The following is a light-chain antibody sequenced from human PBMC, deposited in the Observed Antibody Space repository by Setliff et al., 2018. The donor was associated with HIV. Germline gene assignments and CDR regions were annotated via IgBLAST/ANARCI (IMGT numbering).Light chain of an antibody. J-gene: IGLJ3*02. CDR1: SSDVGAYNY. CDR3: CSYAGTLWM. Sequence: QSALTQPRSVSGSPGQSVTISCTGTSSDVGAYNYVSWYQQYLGKAPKVVIYDVTRRPLGVPDRFSGSKSGNTASLTISSLQTEDEADYYCCSYAGTLWMFGGGTK. V-gene: IGLV2-11*01. CDR2: DVT.